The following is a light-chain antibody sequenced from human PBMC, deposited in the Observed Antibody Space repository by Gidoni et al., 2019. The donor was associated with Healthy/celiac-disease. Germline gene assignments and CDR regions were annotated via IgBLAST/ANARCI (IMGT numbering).Light chain of an antibody. CDR2: DAS. Sequence: EIVLTQSPATLSLSPGERATLSCRASQSFSSYFAWYQQKPGQAPRLLIYDASNRATGIPARFSGSGSGTDFTLTISSLEPEDLAVYYCQQRSNWPITFGQGTRLEIK. J-gene: IGKJ5*01. CDR1: QSFSSY. CDR3: QQRSNWPIT. V-gene: IGKV3-11*01.